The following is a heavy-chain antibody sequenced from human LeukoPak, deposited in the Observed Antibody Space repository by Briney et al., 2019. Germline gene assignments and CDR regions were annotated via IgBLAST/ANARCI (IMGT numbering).Heavy chain of an antibody. D-gene: IGHD3-22*01. CDR1: GDSISSTHW. J-gene: IGHJ4*02. Sequence: SGTLSLTCAVSGDSISSTHWWTWVRQPPGKGLEWIGQIYHSGSTNYHPSLKSRVTISVDKSKNQFSLRLSSVTAADTAVYYCASLYDSSGVSMGFWGQGILVTVSS. V-gene: IGHV4-4*02. CDR3: ASLYDSSGVSMGF. CDR2: IYHSGST.